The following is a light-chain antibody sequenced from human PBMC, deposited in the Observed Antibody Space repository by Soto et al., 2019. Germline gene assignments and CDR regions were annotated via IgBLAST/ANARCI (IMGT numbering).Light chain of an antibody. Sequence: QSALTQPPSASGSPGQSVTISCTGTSSDVGAYKYVSWYQQYPGKAPKLMIYEVTKRPSGVPDRFSGSKSGNTASLNVSGLQAEDEADYYCTSYVGNAIWVFGGGTKLTVL. V-gene: IGLV2-8*01. CDR1: SSDVGAYKY. J-gene: IGLJ3*02. CDR2: EVT. CDR3: TSYVGNAIWV.